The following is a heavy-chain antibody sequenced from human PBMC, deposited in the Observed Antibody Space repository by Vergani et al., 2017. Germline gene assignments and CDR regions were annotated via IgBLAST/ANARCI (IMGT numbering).Heavy chain of an antibody. V-gene: IGHV3-73*02. CDR2: IRSKVNNYAT. Sequence: EVQLVESGGGLVQPGGSLKLSCAASGFTFSGSAMHWVRQASGKGLEWVCRIRSKVNNYATAYAASVKGRFTISRDDSKNTAYLQMNSLKTEDTAVYYCIRPNGGDAFDIWGQGTMVTVSS. J-gene: IGHJ3*02. CDR3: IRPNGGDAFDI. CDR1: GFTFSGSA. D-gene: IGHD2-8*01.